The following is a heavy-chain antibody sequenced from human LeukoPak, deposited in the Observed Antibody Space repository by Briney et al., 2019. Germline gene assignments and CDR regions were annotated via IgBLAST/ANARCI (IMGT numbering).Heavy chain of an antibody. CDR1: GGSISSYY. Sequence: PSETLPLTCTVSGGSISSYYWSWIRQPAGKGLEWSGRIYTSGSTNYNPSLKSRVTMSVDTSKNQFSLKLSSVTAADTAVYYCARDSSSWYGLAYYFDYWGQGTLVTVSS. D-gene: IGHD6-13*01. CDR2: IYTSGST. CDR3: ARDSSSWYGLAYYFDY. V-gene: IGHV4-4*07. J-gene: IGHJ4*02.